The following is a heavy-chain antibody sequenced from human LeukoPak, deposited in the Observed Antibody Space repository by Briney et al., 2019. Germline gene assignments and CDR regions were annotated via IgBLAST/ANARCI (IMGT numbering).Heavy chain of an antibody. CDR3: ARMADLDY. V-gene: IGHV1-2*02. J-gene: IGHJ4*02. Sequence: ASVKVSCKASGYTFTAYYMHWVRQAPGQGLEWMGWINPNSGGSNYAQNFQGRVTMTRDTSISTAYMELSGLRSDDTAVYYCARMADLDYWGQGTLVTVSS. CDR1: GYTFTAYY. D-gene: IGHD5-24*01. CDR2: INPNSGGS.